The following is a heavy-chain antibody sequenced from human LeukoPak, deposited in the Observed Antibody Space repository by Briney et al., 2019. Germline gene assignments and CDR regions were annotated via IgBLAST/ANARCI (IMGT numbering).Heavy chain of an antibody. CDR2: ISSSGSTI. CDR3: ARDRGRVGAAGI. Sequence: GGSLRLSCAASGFTFSSYEMNWVRQAPGKGLEWVSYISSSGSTIYYADSVKGRFTISRDNAKNSLYLQMNSLRAEDTAVYYCARDRGRVGAAGIWGQGTLVTVSS. J-gene: IGHJ4*02. V-gene: IGHV3-48*03. D-gene: IGHD6-13*01. CDR1: GFTFSSYE.